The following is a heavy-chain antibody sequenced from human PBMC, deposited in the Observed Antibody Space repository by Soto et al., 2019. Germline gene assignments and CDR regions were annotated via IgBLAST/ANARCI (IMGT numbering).Heavy chain of an antibody. Sequence: EVQLVESGGGLVKPGGSLRLSCAASGFTFSSYSMIWVRQAPGKGLEWVSSIDSSNDYIYYADSVKGRFTISRDNAKNSLYLKINTRRAEDTAVYYWARATEAAGIRASGFYYGGQEPLATVSS. V-gene: IGHV3-21*01. J-gene: IGHJ4*02. CDR1: GFTFSSYS. CDR2: IDSSNDYI. D-gene: IGHD6-13*01. CDR3: ARATEAAGIRASGFYY.